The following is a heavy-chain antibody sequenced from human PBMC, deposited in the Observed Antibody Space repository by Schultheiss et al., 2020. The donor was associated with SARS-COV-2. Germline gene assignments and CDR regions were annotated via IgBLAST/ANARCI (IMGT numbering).Heavy chain of an antibody. D-gene: IGHD1-26*01. V-gene: IGHV4-59*08. CDR1: GGSFSGYY. Sequence: SETLSLTCAVYGGSFSGYYWSWIRQPPGKGLEWIGYIYYSGSTYYNPSLKSRVTISVDTSKNQFSLKLSSVTAADTAVYYCARRKGVGARVAVDYWGQGTLVTVSS. CDR2: IYYSGST. J-gene: IGHJ4*02. CDR3: ARRKGVGARVAVDY.